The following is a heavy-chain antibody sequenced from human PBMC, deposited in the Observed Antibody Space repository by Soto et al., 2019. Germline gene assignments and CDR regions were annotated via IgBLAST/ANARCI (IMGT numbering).Heavy chain of an antibody. J-gene: IGHJ6*02. V-gene: IGHV3-30*18. CDR3: AKDYQGAYYYDSSGYYYGGYYGMDV. Sequence: GGSLRLSCAASGFTFSSYGMHWVRQAPGKGLEWVAVISYDGSNKYYADSVKGRFTISRDNSKNTLYLQMNSLRAEDTAVYYCAKDYQGAYYYDSSGYYYGGYYGMDVWGQGTTVTVSS. CDR1: GFTFSSYG. CDR2: ISYDGSNK. D-gene: IGHD3-22*01.